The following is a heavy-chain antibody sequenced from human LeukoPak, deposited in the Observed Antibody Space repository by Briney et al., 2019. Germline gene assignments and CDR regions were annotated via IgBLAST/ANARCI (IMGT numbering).Heavy chain of an antibody. CDR2: ISSSSSYI. CDR1: GFTFSSYW. CDR3: ARGRYDFWSGYYTFDY. Sequence: GGSLRLSCAASGFTFSSYWMHWVRQAPGKVLEWVSSISSSSSYIYYADSVKGRFTISRDNAKNSLYLQMNSLRAEDTAVYYCARGRYDFWSGYYTFDYWGQGTLVTVSS. D-gene: IGHD3-3*01. V-gene: IGHV3-21*01. J-gene: IGHJ4*02.